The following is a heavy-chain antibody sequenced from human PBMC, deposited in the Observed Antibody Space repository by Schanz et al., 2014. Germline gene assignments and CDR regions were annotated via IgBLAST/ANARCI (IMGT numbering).Heavy chain of an antibody. Sequence: QVLLVQSGAEVKKPGASVKVSCKASGYRFIGYYVHWVRQAPGQGLEWMGRVNPSSGDTNYAQMFQGRVTMTTDTSISTAYMELSRLTSDDTAVFFCARENTAVAGMPRVMDVWGQGTTVTVTS. J-gene: IGHJ6*02. V-gene: IGHV1-2*06. CDR3: ARENTAVAGMPRVMDV. CDR2: VNPSSGDT. D-gene: IGHD6-19*01. CDR1: GYRFIGYY.